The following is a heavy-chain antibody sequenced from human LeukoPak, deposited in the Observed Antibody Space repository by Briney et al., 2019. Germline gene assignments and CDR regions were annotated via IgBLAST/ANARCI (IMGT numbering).Heavy chain of an antibody. Sequence: SQTLSLTCAISEYSVSSNSAAWNWIRQSPSRGLEWLGRTYYRSKWYSDYAVSVKSRITINPDTSKNQFSLQLNSVTPEDTAVYYCARGPQLVRYYYIDVWGKGATVTVSS. V-gene: IGHV6-1*01. J-gene: IGHJ6*03. CDR2: TYYRSKWYS. CDR1: EYSVSSNSAA. D-gene: IGHD6-13*01. CDR3: ARGPQLVRYYYIDV.